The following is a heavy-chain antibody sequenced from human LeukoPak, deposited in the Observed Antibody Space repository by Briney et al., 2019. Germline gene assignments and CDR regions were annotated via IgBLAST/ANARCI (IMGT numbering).Heavy chain of an antibody. J-gene: IGHJ3*02. CDR3: TRAGPKRNAFDI. CDR2: INSDGSST. V-gene: IGHV3-74*01. Sequence: GGSLRLSCAASGFTFSSYWTHWVRQAPGKGLVWISRINSDGSSTNYADSVKGRFTISRDNAKNTLDLQMNSLRAEDTAVYYCTRAGPKRNAFDIWGQGTMVTVSS. CDR1: GFTFSSYW. D-gene: IGHD1-14*01.